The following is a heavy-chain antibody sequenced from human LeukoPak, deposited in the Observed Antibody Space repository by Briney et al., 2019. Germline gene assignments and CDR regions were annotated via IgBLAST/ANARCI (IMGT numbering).Heavy chain of an antibody. CDR2: INPNSGGT. V-gene: IGHV1-2*02. Sequence: ASVKVSCKASGYTFTSYYMHWVRQAPGQGLEWMGWINPNSGGTNYAQKFQGRVIMTRDTSISTAYMELSRLRSDDTAVYYCARDLDSSGYYFDYWGQGTLVTVSS. D-gene: IGHD3-22*01. J-gene: IGHJ4*02. CDR1: GYTFTSYY. CDR3: ARDLDSSGYYFDY.